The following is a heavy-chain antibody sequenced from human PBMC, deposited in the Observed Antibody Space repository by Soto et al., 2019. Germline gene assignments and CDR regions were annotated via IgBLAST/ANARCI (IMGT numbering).Heavy chain of an antibody. CDR2: IYYSGST. CDR1: GGSISSGGYY. J-gene: IGHJ4*02. D-gene: IGHD4-17*01. CDR3: ARNGAYYIES. Sequence: SETLSLTCTVSGGSISSGGYYWSWIRQHPGKGLEWIGYIYYSGSTYYNPSLKSRVTISVDTSKNQFSLNLSSVAAADTAVYFCARNGAYYIESWGQGTLVTVSS. V-gene: IGHV4-31*03.